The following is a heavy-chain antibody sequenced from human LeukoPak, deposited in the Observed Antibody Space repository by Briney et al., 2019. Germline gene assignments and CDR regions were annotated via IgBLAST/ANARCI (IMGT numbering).Heavy chain of an antibody. Sequence: PGRSLRLSCAASGFTFSSYGMNWVRQAPGKGLEWVAVIWYDGSNKYYVDSVKGRFTISRDNSKNTLYLQMNSLRAEDTAVYYCARDRGFHGRGSQGGYWGQGTLVTVSS. CDR1: GFTFSSYG. V-gene: IGHV3-33*01. CDR3: ARDRGFHGRGSQGGY. D-gene: IGHD1-26*01. J-gene: IGHJ4*02. CDR2: IWYDGSNK.